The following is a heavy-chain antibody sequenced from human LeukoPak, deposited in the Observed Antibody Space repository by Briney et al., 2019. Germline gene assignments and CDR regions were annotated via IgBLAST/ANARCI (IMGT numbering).Heavy chain of an antibody. CDR3: AREVGAAAGTRDYFDY. CDR2: IYYSGST. V-gene: IGHV4-30-4*01. D-gene: IGHD6-13*01. CDR1: GGSISSGDYY. J-gene: IGHJ4*02. Sequence: PSETLSLTCTVSGGSISSGDYYWSWIRQPPGKGLEWIGYIYYSGSTYYNPSLKSRVTISVDTSKNRFSLKLSSVTAADTAVYYCAREVGAAAGTRDYFDYWGQGTLVTVSS.